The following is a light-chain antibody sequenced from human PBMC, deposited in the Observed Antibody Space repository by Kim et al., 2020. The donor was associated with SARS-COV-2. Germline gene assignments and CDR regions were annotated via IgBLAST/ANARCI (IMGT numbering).Light chain of an antibody. CDR2: GAS. J-gene: IGKJ3*01. Sequence: SPGEGANLSCRASQTVVSNYLAWYQHKPGRAPRLLISGASRRATGTPDRFSGSGSGTDFTLTISRLEPEDCAVYYCQQYGNSPFTFGPGTKVDIK. V-gene: IGKV3-20*01. CDR3: QQYGNSPFT. CDR1: QTVVSNY.